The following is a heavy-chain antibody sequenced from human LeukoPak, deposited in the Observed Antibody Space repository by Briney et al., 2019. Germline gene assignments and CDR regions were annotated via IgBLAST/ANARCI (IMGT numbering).Heavy chain of an antibody. Sequence: SGTLSLTCTVSGGSISSSSYYWGWIRQPPGKGLEWIGSIYYSGSTYYNPSLKSRVTISIDTSKKQISLKLSSVTAADTAVYYCARDKGPYWYFDLWGRGTLVTVSS. CDR2: IYYSGST. CDR3: ARDKGPYWYFDL. J-gene: IGHJ2*01. CDR1: GGSISSSSYY. V-gene: IGHV4-39*07.